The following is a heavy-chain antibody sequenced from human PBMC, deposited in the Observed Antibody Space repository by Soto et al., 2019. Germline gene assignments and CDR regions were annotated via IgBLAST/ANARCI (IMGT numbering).Heavy chain of an antibody. CDR1: GGSFSGYY. CDR3: ARGGCAMVISRDPPVSRSKNNWFDP. V-gene: IGHV4-34*01. J-gene: IGHJ5*02. Sequence: SETLSLTCAVYGGSFSGYYWSWIRQPPGKGLEWIGEINHSGSTNYNPSLKSRVTISVDTSKNQFSLKLSSVTAADTAVYYCARGGCAMVISRDPPVSRSKNNWFDPWGQGTLVTVSS. CDR2: INHSGST. D-gene: IGHD5-18*01.